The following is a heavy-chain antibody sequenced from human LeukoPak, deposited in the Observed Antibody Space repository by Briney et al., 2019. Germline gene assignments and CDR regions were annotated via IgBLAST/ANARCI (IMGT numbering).Heavy chain of an antibody. J-gene: IGHJ4*02. Sequence: PGGSLRLSCAASGFTFSSYETNWVRQAPGKGLEWVSYISSSGSTIYYADSVKGRFTISRDNAKNSLYLQMNSLRAEDTAVYYCARDLNSYSGSYYLMDYWGQGTLVTVSS. CDR3: ARDLNSYSGSYYLMDY. CDR1: GFTFSSYE. V-gene: IGHV3-48*03. CDR2: ISSSGSTI. D-gene: IGHD1-26*01.